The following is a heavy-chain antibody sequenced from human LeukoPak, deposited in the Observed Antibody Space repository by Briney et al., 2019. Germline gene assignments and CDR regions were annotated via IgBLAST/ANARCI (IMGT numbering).Heavy chain of an antibody. CDR2: IKSKADGGTT. J-gene: IGHJ6*03. Sequence: PGGPLRLSCAASGFTFSNAWMSWVRQAPGKGLEWVGHIKSKADGGTTDYAAPVKGRFTISRDDSKNMLFLQMNSLKTEDTALYYCTTNYTDNYYYMDVWGIGTTVTVSS. V-gene: IGHV3-15*01. CDR1: GFTFSNAW. D-gene: IGHD1-7*01. CDR3: TTNYTDNYYYMDV.